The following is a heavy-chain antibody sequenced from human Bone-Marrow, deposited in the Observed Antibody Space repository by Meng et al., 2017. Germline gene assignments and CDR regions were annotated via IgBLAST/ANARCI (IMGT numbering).Heavy chain of an antibody. Sequence: SLKISCAASDFTFSSYAMHWVRQAPGKVLEWVAVISYAGSNKYYADSVKGRFTISRDNSKNTLYLQMISLRAEDTAVYYCARDFGTKSIAAAGTRWGQGTLVTVSS. D-gene: IGHD6-13*01. CDR2: ISYAGSNK. J-gene: IGHJ4*02. V-gene: IGHV3-30*01. CDR3: ARDFGTKSIAAAGTR. CDR1: DFTFSSYA.